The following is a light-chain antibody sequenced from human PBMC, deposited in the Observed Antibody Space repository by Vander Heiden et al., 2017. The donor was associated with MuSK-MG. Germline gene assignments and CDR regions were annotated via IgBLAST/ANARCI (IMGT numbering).Light chain of an antibody. V-gene: IGKV1-5*03. Sequence: DIQMTQSPSTLSASVGDRVTITCRASQSISAWLAWYQLKPGRAPKLLIFKTSSLESGVPSRFSGSGSGTDFTLTISSLQPDDIATYYCQQYESDPHTFGGGTKVEIK. CDR2: KTS. CDR3: QQYESDPHT. J-gene: IGKJ4*01. CDR1: QSISAW.